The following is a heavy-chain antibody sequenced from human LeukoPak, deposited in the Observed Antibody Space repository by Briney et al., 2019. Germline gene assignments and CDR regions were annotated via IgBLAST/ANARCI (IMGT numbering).Heavy chain of an antibody. CDR2: IYYDGSNK. J-gene: IGHJ4*02. D-gene: IGHD6-19*01. CDR1: GFTFSDYG. CDR3: ARSWLAVAGPEY. V-gene: IGHV3-33*01. Sequence: GGSLRLSCAASGFTFSDYGMHWVRQAPGKGLEWVALIYYDGSNKYFADSVKGRFTISRDNSRNTLYLQMSSLRAEDTAVYYCARSWLAVAGPEYWGQGTLVTVSS.